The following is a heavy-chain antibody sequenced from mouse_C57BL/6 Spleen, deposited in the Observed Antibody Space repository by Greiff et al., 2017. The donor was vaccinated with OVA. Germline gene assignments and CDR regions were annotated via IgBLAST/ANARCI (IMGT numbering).Heavy chain of an antibody. CDR1: GFSFNTYA. Sequence: EVNLVESGGGLVQPKGSLKLSCAASGFSFNTYAMNWVRQAPGKGLEWVARIRSKSNNYATYYADSVKDRFTISRDDSESMLYLQMNNLKTEDTAMYYCVRHEAGTEFAYWGQGTLVTVSA. CDR2: IRSKSNNYAT. CDR3: VRHEAGTEFAY. V-gene: IGHV10-1*01. D-gene: IGHD3-3*01. J-gene: IGHJ3*01.